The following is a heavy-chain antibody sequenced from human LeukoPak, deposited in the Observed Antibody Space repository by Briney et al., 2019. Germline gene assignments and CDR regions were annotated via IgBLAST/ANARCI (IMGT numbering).Heavy chain of an antibody. J-gene: IGHJ5*02. Sequence: SVKVSCKASGAPFSRYAVSWVRQAPGQGLEWMGGIIPIFGTANYAQKFQGRVTITADESTSTAYMELSSLRSEDTAVYYCARSYSSTSCEFDPWGQGTLVTVSS. CDR2: IIPIFGTA. CDR1: GAPFSRYA. V-gene: IGHV1-69*13. CDR3: ARSYSSTSCEFDP. D-gene: IGHD2-2*01.